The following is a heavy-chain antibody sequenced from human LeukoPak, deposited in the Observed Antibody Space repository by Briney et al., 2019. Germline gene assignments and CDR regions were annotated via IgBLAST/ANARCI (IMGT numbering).Heavy chain of an antibody. J-gene: IGHJ3*02. CDR2: ISGSGGST. CDR3: AKIPHAIVVAYDAFDI. Sequence: GGSLRLSCAASGFTFSSYAMSWVRQAPGKGLEWAPVISGSGGSTYHADSVKGRFTISRDNSKNTPYLQMNSQRAEDTSVYDCAKIPHAIVVAYDAFDIWGQGTMVTVSS. CDR1: GFTFSSYA. V-gene: IGHV3-23*01. D-gene: IGHD3-22*01.